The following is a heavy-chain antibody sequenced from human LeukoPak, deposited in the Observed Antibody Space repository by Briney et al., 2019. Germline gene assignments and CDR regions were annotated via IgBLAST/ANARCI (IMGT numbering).Heavy chain of an antibody. CDR2: IWYDGTNE. D-gene: IGHD4/OR15-4a*01. Sequence: GGFLRLSCAASGFTFNSYGMHWVRQAPGKGLDWVAFIWYDGTNEYYADSVKGRFTISRDNSKNTLYLQMNSLRAEDTAVYYCARRAGAYSHPYDYWGQGTLVTVSS. CDR1: GFTFNSYG. CDR3: ARRAGAYSHPYDY. J-gene: IGHJ4*02. V-gene: IGHV3-33*01.